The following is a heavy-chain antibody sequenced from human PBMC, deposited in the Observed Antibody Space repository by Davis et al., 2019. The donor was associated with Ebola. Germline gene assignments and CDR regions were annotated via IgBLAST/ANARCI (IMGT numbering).Heavy chain of an antibody. CDR2: ISSDSDYI. J-gene: IGHJ6*04. CDR3: ARSGLSFGVVKYHYGMDV. Sequence: GESLKISCAASGFSFSSNAMSWVRQAPGKGLEWVSSISSDSDYIYYADSAKGRFTISRDNAKNSLYLQMNSLRAEDTAVYYCARSGLSFGVVKYHYGMDVWGKGTTVTVSS. CDR1: GFSFSSNA. V-gene: IGHV3-21*04. D-gene: IGHD3-3*01.